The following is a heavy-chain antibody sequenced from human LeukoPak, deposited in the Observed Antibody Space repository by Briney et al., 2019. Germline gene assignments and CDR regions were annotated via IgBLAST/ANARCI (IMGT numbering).Heavy chain of an antibody. Sequence: SSETLSLTCTVSGGSLSSYYWSWIRQPAGQGLGSIGHISTSGSTNYNPSLKSRVTMSVDTSKNQFSLKLSSVTAADTAVFYWARVRYSDSSVLIRKMSYYFDYWGQGTLVTVSS. CDR1: GGSLSSYY. CDR3: ARVRYSDSSVLIRKMSYYFDY. CDR2: ISTSGST. D-gene: IGHD3-22*01. J-gene: IGHJ4*02. V-gene: IGHV4-4*07.